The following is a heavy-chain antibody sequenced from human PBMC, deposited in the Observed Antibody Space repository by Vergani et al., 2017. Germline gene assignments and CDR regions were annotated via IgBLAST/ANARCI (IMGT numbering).Heavy chain of an antibody. J-gene: IGHJ6*03. Sequence: QVQLQESGPGLVKPSETLSLTCTVSGVSISSYYWSWIRQPPGKGLEWIGYIYYSGSTNYNPSLKSRVTISVDTSKNQFSLTLSSVTAADTAVYYCARGYDFWSGYPPIYYYSYMDVWGKGTTVTVSS. V-gene: IGHV4-59*01. D-gene: IGHD3-3*01. CDR3: ARGYDFWSGYPPIYYYSYMDV. CDR1: GVSISSYY. CDR2: IYYSGST.